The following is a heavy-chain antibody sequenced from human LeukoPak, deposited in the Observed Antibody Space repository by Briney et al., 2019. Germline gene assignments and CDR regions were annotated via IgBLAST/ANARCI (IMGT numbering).Heavy chain of an antibody. CDR3: ARVYSSSWDWFDP. D-gene: IGHD6-13*01. CDR2: IYYSGST. J-gene: IGHJ5*02. V-gene: IGHV4-59*01. CDR1: GGSFSGYY. Sequence: KSSETLSLTCAVYGGSFSGYYWSWIRQPPGKGLEWIGYIYYSGSTNYNPSLKSRVTISVDTSKNQFSLKLSSVTAADTAVYYCARVYSSSWDWFDPWGQGTLVTVSS.